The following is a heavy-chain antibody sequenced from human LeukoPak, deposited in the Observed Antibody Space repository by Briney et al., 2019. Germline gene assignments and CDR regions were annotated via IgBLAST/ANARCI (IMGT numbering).Heavy chain of an antibody. CDR2: INQDGSET. D-gene: IGHD3-16*01. CDR1: GFTLINHW. V-gene: IGHV3-7*01. CDR3: ARICLRYFDY. Sequence: GGSLRLSCAASGFTLINHWMSWVRQAPGKGLEWVANINQDGSETYYVDSVKGRFTTSRDNPKNSLYLQMNSLRAEDAAIYYCARICLRYFDYWGQGALVTVSS. J-gene: IGHJ4*02.